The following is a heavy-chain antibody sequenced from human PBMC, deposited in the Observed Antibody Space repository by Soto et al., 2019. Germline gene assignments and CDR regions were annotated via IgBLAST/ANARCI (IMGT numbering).Heavy chain of an antibody. J-gene: IGHJ6*02. CDR3: AKNGQPPYYYYGLDV. CDR2: ISGYNGDT. CDR1: GYTFTRYG. Sequence: ASVKVSCKASGYTFTRYGISWVRQAPGQGLEWMGWISGYNGDTNYAQKFQGRVSMTIDTSTTTAYVELRSLTSDDTAVYYCAKNGQPPYYYYGLDVWGQGTKVTSP. D-gene: IGHD2-8*01. V-gene: IGHV1-18*01.